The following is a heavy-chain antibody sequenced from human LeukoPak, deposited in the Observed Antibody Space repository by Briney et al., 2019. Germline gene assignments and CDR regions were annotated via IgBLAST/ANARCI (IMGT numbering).Heavy chain of an antibody. Sequence: GGSLRLSCAGSGFTFSSHGMDWVRQAPGKGLEWVSSISSSSTYTYYADSVKGRFTISRDNAKNSLYLQMNSLRAEDTAFYYCVSVTTVVEDYYYMDVWGKGTTVTVSS. CDR2: ISSSSTYT. V-gene: IGHV3-21*01. J-gene: IGHJ6*03. CDR3: VSVTTVVEDYYYMDV. CDR1: GFTFSSHG. D-gene: IGHD4-23*01.